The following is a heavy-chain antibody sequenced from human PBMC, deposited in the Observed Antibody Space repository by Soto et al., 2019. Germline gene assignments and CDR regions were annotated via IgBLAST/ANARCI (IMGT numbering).Heavy chain of an antibody. CDR1: GFTFSDHY. V-gene: IGHV3-72*01. CDR3: ARIDRGYCIDY. CDR2: SRNKANSYST. D-gene: IGHD5-18*01. J-gene: IGHJ4*02. Sequence: EVQLVESGRGLVQPGGSLRLSCAASGFTFSDHYMDWVRQVPGKGLEWVGRSRNKANSYSTQYAASVKGRFTISRDESKNSLYLQMNSLRTEDTAVYYCARIDRGYCIDYWGQGTLVTVSS.